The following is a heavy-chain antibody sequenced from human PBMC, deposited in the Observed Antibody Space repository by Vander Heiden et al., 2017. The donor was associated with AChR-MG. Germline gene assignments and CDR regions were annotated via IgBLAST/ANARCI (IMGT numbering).Heavy chain of an antibody. D-gene: IGHD2-2*01. V-gene: IGHV3-53*02. J-gene: IGHJ4*02. Sequence: EVQLVETGGGLIQPGGSLRLSCAASGFTVSSNYMSWVRQAPGKGLEWVSVIYSGGSTYYADSVKGRFTISRDNSKNTLYLQMNSLRAEDTAVYYCARGKSSTSALPDYWGQGTLVTVSS. CDR1: GFTVSSNY. CDR3: ARGKSSTSALPDY. CDR2: IYSGGST.